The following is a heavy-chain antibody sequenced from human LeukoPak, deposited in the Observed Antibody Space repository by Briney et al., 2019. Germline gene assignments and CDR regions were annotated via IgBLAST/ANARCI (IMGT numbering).Heavy chain of an antibody. CDR1: GGSISSHY. Sequence: LETLSLTCTVSGGSISSHYWSWIRQPPGKGLEWIGYIYYSGTTNYNPSLKSRVTISVDTSKNQFSLKLSSVTAADTAVYYCARGVYIAASQYGYWGQGTLVTVSS. CDR2: IYYSGTT. V-gene: IGHV4-59*11. D-gene: IGHD6-13*01. CDR3: ARGVYIAASQYGY. J-gene: IGHJ4*02.